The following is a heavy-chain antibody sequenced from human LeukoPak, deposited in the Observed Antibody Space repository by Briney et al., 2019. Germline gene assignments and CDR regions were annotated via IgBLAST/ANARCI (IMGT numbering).Heavy chain of an antibody. V-gene: IGHV1-3*01. CDR1: GYTFTSYA. D-gene: IGHD1-26*01. Sequence: ASVKVSCKASGYTFTSYAMHWVRQAPGQRLEWMGWINAGNGNTKYSQKFQGRVTITRDTSASTAYMELSSPRSEDTAVYYCASPWLGATEFHYWGQGTLVTVSS. J-gene: IGHJ4*02. CDR2: INAGNGNT. CDR3: ASPWLGATEFHY.